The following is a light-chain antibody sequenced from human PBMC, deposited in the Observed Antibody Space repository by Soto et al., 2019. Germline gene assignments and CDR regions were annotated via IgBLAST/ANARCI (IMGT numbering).Light chain of an antibody. CDR3: KSRTTRNTLV. CDR2: EVT. V-gene: IGLV2-14*01. Sequence: QSALTQPASVSGSPGQSITISCTGTSGDIGSYNRVSWYQQHPGKAPKLIIYEVTHRPSGVSSRFYGSRSGNTASLTISGLQAEDEADYYCKSRTTRNTLVFGGGTKVTVL. CDR1: SGDIGSYNR. J-gene: IGLJ3*02.